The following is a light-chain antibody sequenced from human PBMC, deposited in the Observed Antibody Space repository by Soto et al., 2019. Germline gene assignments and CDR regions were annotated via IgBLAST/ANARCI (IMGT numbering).Light chain of an antibody. V-gene: IGKV3-20*01. J-gene: IGKJ2*01. CDR2: GAS. CDR1: QSVRNGA. CDR3: HQYGDSAHT. Sequence: EIVLTQSPGTLSLSPGEGATVSCRASQSVRNGALAWYQQKPGQAPRLLIFGASSRATDIPDRFSASGSGTRFTLTISRLEPEDFAVYYCHQYGDSAHTFGQGTKLDIK.